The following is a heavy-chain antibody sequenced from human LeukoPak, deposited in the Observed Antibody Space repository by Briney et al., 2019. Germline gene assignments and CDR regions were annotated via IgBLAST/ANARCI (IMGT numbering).Heavy chain of an antibody. D-gene: IGHD2-2*01. Sequence: GGSLRLSCAASGFTFSSYSMNWVRQAPGKGLEWVSYISSSSSTIYYADSVKGRFTIYRDNAKNSLYIQMNSLRAEDTAVYYCARELDIVVVPAAIQGDFDYWGQGTLVTVSS. CDR1: GFTFSSYS. V-gene: IGHV3-48*01. CDR3: ARELDIVVVPAAIQGDFDY. J-gene: IGHJ4*02. CDR2: ISSSSSTI.